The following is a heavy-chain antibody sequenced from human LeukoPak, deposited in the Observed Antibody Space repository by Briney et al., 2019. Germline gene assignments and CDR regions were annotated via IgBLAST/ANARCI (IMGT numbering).Heavy chain of an antibody. J-gene: IGHJ4*02. Sequence: GGSLRLSCAASGFRFSDYSMNWVRQAPGKGLEWISYIGIDSGNTHYADSVKGRFTISGDKDKNSLYLQMHSLRVEDTAVYYCARDYKYAFDHWGQGTLVTVSS. CDR1: GFRFSDYS. CDR2: IGIDSGNT. V-gene: IGHV3-48*01. D-gene: IGHD5-24*01. CDR3: ARDYKYAFDH.